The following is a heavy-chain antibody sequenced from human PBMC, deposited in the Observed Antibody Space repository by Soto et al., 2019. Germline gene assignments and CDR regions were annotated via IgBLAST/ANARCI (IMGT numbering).Heavy chain of an antibody. J-gene: IGHJ4*02. D-gene: IGHD3-9*01. CDR2: MFYSGRT. V-gene: IGHV4-39*07. CDR1: GYSVSSSDYY. Sequence: PSETLSLTCSVSGYSVSSSDYYWAWIRQPPGKGLEWIGSMFYSGRTYYNPSLKSRVTISVDTSKNQFSLQLSSVTAADTAVYYCARGRNGLVLYWGQGTLVTVSS. CDR3: ARGRNGLVLY.